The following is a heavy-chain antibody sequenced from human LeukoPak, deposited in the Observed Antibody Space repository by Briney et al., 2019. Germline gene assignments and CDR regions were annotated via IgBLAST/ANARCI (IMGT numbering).Heavy chain of an antibody. V-gene: IGHV3-23*01. CDR2: ISDSGGIT. D-gene: IGHD3-22*01. CDR3: AKDPFSGGGYTEPPDY. J-gene: IGHJ4*02. CDR1: GFTFSSFA. Sequence: GGSLRLSCAASGFTFSSFAMSWVRQASGKGLEWVSTISDSGGITDYADSVKGRFTISRDNSKNTLYLQMNSLRAEDTAVYYCAKDPFSGGGYTEPPDYWGQGTLVTVSS.